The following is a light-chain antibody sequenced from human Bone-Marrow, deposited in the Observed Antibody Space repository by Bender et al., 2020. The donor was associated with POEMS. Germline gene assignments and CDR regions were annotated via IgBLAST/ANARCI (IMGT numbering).Light chain of an antibody. CDR3: ATWDDRLSGWM. J-gene: IGLJ3*02. CDR1: SSNTGSGYD. CDR2: GYN. V-gene: IGLV1-40*01. Sequence: QSVLTQPPSVSGAPGQRVTISCTGSSSNTGSGYDINWYQHLPGTAPKLLIYGYNNRPSGVPDRFPGSKSGTSASLAITGLQAEDEGDYYCATWDDRLSGWMFGGGTKVTVL.